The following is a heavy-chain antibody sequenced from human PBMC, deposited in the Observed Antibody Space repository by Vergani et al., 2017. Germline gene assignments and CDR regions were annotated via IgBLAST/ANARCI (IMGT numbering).Heavy chain of an antibody. Sequence: QVQLVESGGGVVQPGRSLRLSCAASGFTFSSYGMHWVRQAPGKGLEWVAVVWYDGSNKYYADSVKGRFTITRDNSKNTLYLQMNSLRAEDTAVYYCARGRRSSTSCPDYWGQGTLVTVSS. V-gene: IGHV3-33*01. CDR2: VWYDGSNK. CDR3: ARGRRSSTSCPDY. D-gene: IGHD2-2*01. CDR1: GFTFSSYG. J-gene: IGHJ4*02.